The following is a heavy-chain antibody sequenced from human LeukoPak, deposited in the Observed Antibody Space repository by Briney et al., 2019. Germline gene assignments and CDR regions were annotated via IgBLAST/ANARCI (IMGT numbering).Heavy chain of an antibody. CDR1: GFLFSRYW. CDR3: ASRSSGLRPYYIDY. D-gene: IGHD6-19*01. Sequence: GGSLRLSCAASGFLFSRYWMSWVRQAPGKGLEWVANIKEDGSEKYYVESMKGRFTISRDNSKNTLYLQMNSLRAEDTAVYYCASRSSGLRPYYIDYWGQGTLVTVSS. V-gene: IGHV3-7*01. J-gene: IGHJ4*02. CDR2: IKEDGSEK.